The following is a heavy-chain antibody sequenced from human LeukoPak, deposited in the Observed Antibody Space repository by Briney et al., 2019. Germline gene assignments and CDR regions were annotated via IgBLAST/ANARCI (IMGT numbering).Heavy chain of an antibody. CDR2: IYYSGST. Sequence: PSETLSLTCTVSGYSISSGYDWGWIRQPPGKGLEWIGSIYYSGSTYYNPSLKSRVTISVDTSKNQFSLKLSSVTAADTAVYYCARGGGWFGELLYPPNWFDPWGQGTLVTVSS. CDR1: GYSISSGYD. J-gene: IGHJ5*02. CDR3: ARGGGWFGELLYPPNWFDP. D-gene: IGHD3-10*01. V-gene: IGHV4-38-2*02.